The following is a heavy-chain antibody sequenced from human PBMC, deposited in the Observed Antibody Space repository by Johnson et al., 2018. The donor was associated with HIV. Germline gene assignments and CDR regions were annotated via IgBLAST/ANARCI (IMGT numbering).Heavy chain of an antibody. V-gene: IGHV3-7*01. D-gene: IGHD1-26*01. CDR3: ARDWEAYGAFDI. CDR1: GFTFSNAW. J-gene: IGHJ3*02. CDR2: IGQDGSER. Sequence: VQLVESGGGLVQPGGSLRLSCAASGFTFSNAWMSWVRQAPGKGLEWVANIGQDGSERYYVDSVKGRFTISRDNAQNTLYLQLNTLRAADTAVYYCARDWEAYGAFDIWGQGTMLTVSS.